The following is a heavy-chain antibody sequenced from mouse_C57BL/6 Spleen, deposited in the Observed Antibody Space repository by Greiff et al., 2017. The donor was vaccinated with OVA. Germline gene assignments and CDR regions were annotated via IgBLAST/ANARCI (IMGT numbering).Heavy chain of an antibody. D-gene: IGHD1-1*01. V-gene: IGHV1-55*01. J-gene: IGHJ4*01. CDR3: ARSGDYGSSSYYAMDY. Sequence: QVQLKQPGAELVKPGASVKMSCKASGYTFTSYWITWVKQRPGQGLEWIGDIYPGSGSTNYNEKFKSKATLTVDTSSSTAYMQLSSLTSEDSAVYYCARSGDYGSSSYYAMDYWGQGTSVTVSS. CDR2: IYPGSGST. CDR1: GYTFTSYW.